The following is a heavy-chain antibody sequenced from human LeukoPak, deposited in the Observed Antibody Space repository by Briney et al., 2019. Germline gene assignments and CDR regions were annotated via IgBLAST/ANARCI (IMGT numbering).Heavy chain of an antibody. CDR2: FDPEDGET. Sequence: ASVKVSCKASGYTFTSYYMHWVRQAPGKGLEWMGGFDPEDGETIYAQKFQGRVTMTEDTSTDTAYMELSSLRSEDTAVYYCATYYDILTGYYWFDPWGQGTLVTVSS. J-gene: IGHJ5*02. CDR3: ATYYDILTGYYWFDP. D-gene: IGHD3-9*01. CDR1: GYTFTSYY. V-gene: IGHV1-24*01.